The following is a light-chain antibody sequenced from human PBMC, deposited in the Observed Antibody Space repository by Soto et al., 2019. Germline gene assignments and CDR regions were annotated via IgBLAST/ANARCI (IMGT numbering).Light chain of an antibody. CDR1: ESVSSN. Sequence: EVVMTQSPATLSLSAGERATLSCRASESVSSNLAWYQQRPGQAPRLVIYGAYTRATGIPATFSGGGSGTEFTLTISSLQSEDFAVYYCQQYNSWPPITCGQGTRLEIK. CDR2: GAY. CDR3: QQYNSWPPIT. J-gene: IGKJ5*01. V-gene: IGKV3-15*01.